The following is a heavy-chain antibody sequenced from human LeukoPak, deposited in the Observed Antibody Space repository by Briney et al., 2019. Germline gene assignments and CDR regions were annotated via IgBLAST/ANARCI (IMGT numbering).Heavy chain of an antibody. CDR1: GSFISSYY. J-gene: IGHJ4*02. CDR2: ISAIGDT. CDR3: ARHSNFWDIDH. D-gene: IGHD3-3*01. Sequence: SETLSLTCTVPGSFISSYYWTWIRQSPERGLEWIGYISAIGDTNYNPSLKSRVTMSVDTSKRQFSLRLTSVTAADTAGYYCARHSNFWDIDHWSPGTLVTVSS. V-gene: IGHV4-4*09.